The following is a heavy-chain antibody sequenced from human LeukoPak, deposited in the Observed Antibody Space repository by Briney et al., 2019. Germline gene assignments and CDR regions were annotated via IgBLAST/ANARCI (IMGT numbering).Heavy chain of an antibody. V-gene: IGHV3-30-3*01. CDR3: ARAHYDILTGPDY. J-gene: IGHJ4*02. D-gene: IGHD3-9*01. Sequence: GGSLRLSCAASGFTFSSYAMHWVRQAPGKGLEWVAVISYDGSNKYYADFVKGRFTISRDNSKNTLYLQMNSLRAEDTAVYYCARAHYDILTGPDYWGQGTLVTVSS. CDR1: GFTFSSYA. CDR2: ISYDGSNK.